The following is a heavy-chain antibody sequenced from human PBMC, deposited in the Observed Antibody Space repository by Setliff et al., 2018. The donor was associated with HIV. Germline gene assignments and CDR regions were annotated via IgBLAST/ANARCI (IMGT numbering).Heavy chain of an antibody. Sequence: PSETLSLTCSVSGVSINTYYWSWIRQPPGKGLEWFGYIYNGGNANYNPSLESRVSMSLDTSKNQFSLKLSSVSAADTAMYYCARAPYVSGSFGWFDPWGQGTLVTVSS. J-gene: IGHJ5*02. V-gene: IGHV4-59*08. CDR2: IYNGGNA. CDR1: GVSINTYY. CDR3: ARAPYVSGSFGWFDP. D-gene: IGHD3-10*01.